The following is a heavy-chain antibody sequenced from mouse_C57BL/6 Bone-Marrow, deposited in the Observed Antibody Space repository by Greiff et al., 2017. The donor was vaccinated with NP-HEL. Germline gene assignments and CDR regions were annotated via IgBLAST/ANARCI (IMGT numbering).Heavy chain of an antibody. V-gene: IGHV1-64*01. CDR1: GYTFTSYW. CDR2: IHPNSGST. Sequence: QVQLQQPGAELVKPGASVKLSCKASGYTFTSYWMHWVKQRPGQGLEWIGMIHPNSGSTNYNEKFKSKATLTVDKSSSTAYMQLSSLTSEDSAVYYCARFAIYYYGSSPWFAYWGQGTLVTVSA. D-gene: IGHD1-1*01. J-gene: IGHJ3*01. CDR3: ARFAIYYYGSSPWFAY.